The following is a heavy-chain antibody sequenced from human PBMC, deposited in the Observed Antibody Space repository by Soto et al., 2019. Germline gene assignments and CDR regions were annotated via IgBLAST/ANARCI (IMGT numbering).Heavy chain of an antibody. CDR3: ARGNALYDY. D-gene: IGHD2-2*01. V-gene: IGHV3-11*01. CDR2: IRSSDNTR. Sequence: GGSVRLSCAASGFSFSDDYMSWIRQAPGKGLEWVSYIRSSDNTRYYADSVKGRFTISRDNAKNSLYLQMNSLRAEDTAVYYCARGNALYDYWGQGTLVTVSS. CDR1: GFSFSDDY. J-gene: IGHJ4*02.